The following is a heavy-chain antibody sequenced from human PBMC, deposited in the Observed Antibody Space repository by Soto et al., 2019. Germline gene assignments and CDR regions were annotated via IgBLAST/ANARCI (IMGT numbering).Heavy chain of an antibody. CDR1: PFNSSTYA. J-gene: IGHJ4*02. D-gene: IGHD2-15*01. V-gene: IGHV3-30-3*01. CDR2: ISYDGSNK. Sequence: WRSLRVPWVPCPFNSSTYAMPRVRQAPGKGLDRVAVISYDGSNKYYADAVKGRFTISRGNSKNTLYLQMNSLRAEDTAVYYFARYAHIVVVVAATQLRYYFDYWGRGTMVTVSS. CDR3: ARYAHIVVVVAATQLRYYFDY.